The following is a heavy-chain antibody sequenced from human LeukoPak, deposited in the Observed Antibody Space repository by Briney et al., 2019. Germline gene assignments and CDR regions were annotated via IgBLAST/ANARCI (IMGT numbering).Heavy chain of an antibody. D-gene: IGHD4-4*01. V-gene: IGHV3-21*01. CDR3: ARDHVPFEVMGLQKTGYYYYGMDV. CDR2: ISSSSSYI. CDR1: GFTFDDYA. J-gene: IGHJ6*02. Sequence: GGSLRLSCAASGFTFDDYAMHWVRQAPGKGLEWVSSISSSSSYIYYADSVKGRFTISRDNAKNSLYLQMNSLRAEDTAVYYCARDHVPFEVMGLQKTGYYYYGMDVWGQGTTVTVSS.